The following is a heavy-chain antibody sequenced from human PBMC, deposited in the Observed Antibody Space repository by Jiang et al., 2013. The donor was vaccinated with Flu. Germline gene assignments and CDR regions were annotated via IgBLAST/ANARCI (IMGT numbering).Heavy chain of an antibody. D-gene: IGHD2-2*01. CDR3: VRHKSQLRRMDV. CDR2: NYNGETT. CDR1: GDSMSSSDYY. Sequence: PGLVKPSETLSLTCTVSGDSMSSSDYYWGWIRQPPGKGLEWIGSNYNGETTFHKSSLESRITISVDWSKNQFSLKLNSVTAADTAFYFCVRHKSQLRRMDVWGQGTTVTVSS. V-gene: IGHV4-39*01. J-gene: IGHJ6*02.